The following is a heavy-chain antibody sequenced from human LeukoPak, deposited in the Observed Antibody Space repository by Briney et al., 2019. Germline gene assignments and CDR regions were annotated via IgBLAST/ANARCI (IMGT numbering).Heavy chain of an antibody. Sequence: GGSLRLSCAASGFTFSSYSMNWVRQAPGKGLEWVSSISSSSSYTYYADSVKGRFTISRDNAKNSLYLQMNSLRAEDTAVYYCAATRYYYDSSGLDYWGQGTLVTVSS. V-gene: IGHV3-21*01. CDR1: GFTFSSYS. CDR3: AATRYYYDSSGLDY. J-gene: IGHJ4*02. D-gene: IGHD3-22*01. CDR2: ISSSSSYT.